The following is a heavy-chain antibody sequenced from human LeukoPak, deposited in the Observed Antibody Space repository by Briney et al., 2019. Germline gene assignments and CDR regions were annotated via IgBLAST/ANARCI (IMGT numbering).Heavy chain of an antibody. J-gene: IGHJ4*02. V-gene: IGHV1-69*06. D-gene: IGHD2-15*01. Sequence: SVKVSCKASGGTFSSYAISWVRQAPGQGLEWMGGIIPIFGAANYAQKFQGRVTITADKSTSTAYMELSSLRSEDTAVYYCARDLRGSSGGFDYWGQGTLVTVSS. CDR3: ARDLRGSSGGFDY. CDR1: GGTFSSYA. CDR2: IIPIFGAA.